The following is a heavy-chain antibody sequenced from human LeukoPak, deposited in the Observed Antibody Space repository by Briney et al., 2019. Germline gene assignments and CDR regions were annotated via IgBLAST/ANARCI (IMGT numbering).Heavy chain of an antibody. CDR2: IWYDGSNK. CDR1: GFTFSSYG. Sequence: GSLILSCAASGFTFSSYGMHWVRQAPGKGLEWVAVIWYDGSNKYYADSVKGRFTISRDNSKNTLYLQTNSLRAEDTAVYYCAISIAVAGTDFDYWGQGTLVTVSS. D-gene: IGHD6-19*01. J-gene: IGHJ4*02. CDR3: AISIAVAGTDFDY. V-gene: IGHV3-33*01.